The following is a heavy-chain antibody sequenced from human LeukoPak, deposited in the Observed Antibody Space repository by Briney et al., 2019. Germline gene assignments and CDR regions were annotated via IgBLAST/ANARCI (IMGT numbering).Heavy chain of an antibody. D-gene: IGHD6-19*01. V-gene: IGHV4-39*01. J-gene: IGHJ5*02. CDR3: ARLRRSDWDWLDP. CDR1: GGSITSSSYY. CDR2: IYYSGST. Sequence: SETLSLTCTVSGGSITSSSYYWGWIRQSPGKGLEWIGNIYYSGSTAYNPSLKSRVTMSVDTSKNQFSLKLTSVTAADTAVYYCARLRRSDWDWLDPWGQGTLVTVSS.